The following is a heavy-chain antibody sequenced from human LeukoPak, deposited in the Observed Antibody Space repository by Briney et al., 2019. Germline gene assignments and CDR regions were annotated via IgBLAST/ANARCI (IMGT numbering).Heavy chain of an antibody. D-gene: IGHD4-17*01. J-gene: IGHJ5*02. CDR2: FDPEDGET. V-gene: IGHV1-24*01. Sequence: ASVKVSCKVSGYTLTELSMHWVRQAPGKGLEWMGGFDPEDGETIYAQKFQGRVTMTEDTSTDTAYMELSSLRSEDTAVYYCASRLHDYGDPYWFDPWGQGTLVTVSS. CDR1: GYTLTELS. CDR3: ASRLHDYGDPYWFDP.